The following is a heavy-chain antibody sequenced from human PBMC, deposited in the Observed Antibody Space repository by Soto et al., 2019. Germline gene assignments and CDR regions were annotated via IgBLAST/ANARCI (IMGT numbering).Heavy chain of an antibody. Sequence: QLQLQESGPGLVKPSETLSLTCTVSGGSISSSSYYWGWIRQPPGKGLEWIGSIYYSGSTYYNPSLKSRVTISVDTSKNQFSLKLSSVTAADTAVYYCARHRKNAASSSWYEGRSDDWYFDLWGRGTLVTVSS. V-gene: IGHV4-39*01. J-gene: IGHJ2*01. CDR2: IYYSGST. CDR1: GGSISSSSYY. CDR3: ARHRKNAASSSWYEGRSDDWYFDL. D-gene: IGHD6-13*01.